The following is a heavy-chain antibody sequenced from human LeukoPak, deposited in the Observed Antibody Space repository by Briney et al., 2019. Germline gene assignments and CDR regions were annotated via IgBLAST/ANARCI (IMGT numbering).Heavy chain of an antibody. J-gene: IGHJ5*02. CDR2: VYYSGST. CDR1: GGSISTYY. V-gene: IGHV4-59*01. D-gene: IGHD2-15*01. Sequence: KPSETLSLTCTGSGGSISTYYWSWIRQPPGKGLEWIGSVYYSGSTNYNPSLKSRVTISVDTSKNQFSLRLSSVTAADTAVYYCARDRGYCSGGSCTEAGDLRAINWSDPWGQGTLVTVSS. CDR3: ARDRGYCSGGSCTEAGDLRAINWSDP.